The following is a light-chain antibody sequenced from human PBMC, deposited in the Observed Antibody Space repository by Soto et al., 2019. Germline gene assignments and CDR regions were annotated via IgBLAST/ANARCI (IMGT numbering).Light chain of an antibody. Sequence: QSALTQPASVSGSPGQSITISCTGTSSDVGGYNYVSWYQQHPGKAPRLMVYEVTKRPSGVPARFSGSKSGNTASLTVSGLQAEDEADYYCSSHAGINNVVFGGGTKLTVL. CDR1: SSDVGGYNY. J-gene: IGLJ3*02. V-gene: IGLV2-8*01. CDR2: EVT. CDR3: SSHAGINNVV.